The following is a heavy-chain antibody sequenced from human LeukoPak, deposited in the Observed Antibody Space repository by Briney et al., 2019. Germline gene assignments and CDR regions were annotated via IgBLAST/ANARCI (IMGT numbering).Heavy chain of an antibody. Sequence: GGSLRLSCSASGFTFSTYGMNWVRQAPGKGLEWVSAISGSGGSTYYADSVKGRFTISRDNSKNTLYLQMNSLRAEDTAVYYCAGRGSGSYLDFWGQGTLVTVSS. CDR2: ISGSGGST. CDR1: GFTFSTYG. D-gene: IGHD3-10*01. J-gene: IGHJ4*02. V-gene: IGHV3-23*01. CDR3: AGRGSGSYLDF.